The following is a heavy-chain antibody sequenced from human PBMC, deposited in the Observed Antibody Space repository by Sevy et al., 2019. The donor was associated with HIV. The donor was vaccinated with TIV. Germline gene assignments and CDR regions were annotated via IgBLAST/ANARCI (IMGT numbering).Heavy chain of an antibody. D-gene: IGHD3-22*01. Sequence: GGSLRLSCTASGFTFGDYAMSWFRQAPGKGLQWVGFFRRKAYGGTTEYAASVKGRFTISRDDSKSIAYLQMNSLKTEDTAVYYCTRNSDYYDSSVYYDYWVQGTLVTVSS. CDR3: TRNSDYYDSSVYYDY. J-gene: IGHJ4*02. CDR2: FRRKAYGGTT. V-gene: IGHV3-49*03. CDR1: GFTFGDYA.